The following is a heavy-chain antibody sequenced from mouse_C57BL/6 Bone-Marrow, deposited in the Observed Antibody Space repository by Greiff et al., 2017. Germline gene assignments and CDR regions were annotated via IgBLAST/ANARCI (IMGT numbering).Heavy chain of an antibody. V-gene: IGHV1-69*01. CDR2: IDPSDSYT. CDR1: GYTFTSYW. J-gene: IGHJ2*01. Sequence: VQLKESGAELVMPGASVKLSCKASGYTFTSYWMHWVKQRPGQGLEWIGEIDPSDSYTNYNQKFKGKSTLTVDKSSSTAYMQLSSLTSEDSAVYYCARIEAFYYGYFDYWGQGTTLTVSS. D-gene: IGHD1-1*01. CDR3: ARIEAFYYGYFDY.